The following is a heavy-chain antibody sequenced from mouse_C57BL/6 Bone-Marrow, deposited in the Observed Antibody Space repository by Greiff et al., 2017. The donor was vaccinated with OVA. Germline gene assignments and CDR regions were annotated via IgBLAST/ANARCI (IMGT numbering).Heavy chain of an antibody. Sequence: EVQLQQSGPELVKPGASVKISCKASGYSFTGYYMNWVKQSPEKSLEWIGEINPSTGGTTYNQKFKAKATLTVDKSSRTAYMQLKSLTSEDSAVYYCARIIYDGPYWYFDVWGTGTTVTVSS. D-gene: IGHD2-3*01. CDR1: GYSFTGYY. CDR2: INPSTGGT. CDR3: ARIIYDGPYWYFDV. V-gene: IGHV1-42*01. J-gene: IGHJ1*03.